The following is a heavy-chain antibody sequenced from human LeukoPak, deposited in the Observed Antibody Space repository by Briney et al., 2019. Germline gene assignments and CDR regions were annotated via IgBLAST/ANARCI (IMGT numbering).Heavy chain of an antibody. CDR3: ARVHESIDY. CDR2: IYYSGST. D-gene: IGHD6-6*01. Sequence: SETLSLTCTVSGASISSYYWSWIRQPPGKGLEWIGYIYYSGSTNYNPSLKSRVTISVDTSKNQFSLKLSSVTAADTAVYYWARVHESIDYWGQGALVTVSS. J-gene: IGHJ4*02. V-gene: IGHV4-59*01. CDR1: GASISSYY.